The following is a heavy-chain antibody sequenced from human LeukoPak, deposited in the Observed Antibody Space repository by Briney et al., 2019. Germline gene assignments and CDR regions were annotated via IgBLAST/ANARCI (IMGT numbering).Heavy chain of an antibody. Sequence: PSETLSLTCTVSGGSISSYYWSWIRQPPGKGLEWIGYIYYSGSTNYNPSLKSRVTISVDTSKNQFSLKRSSVTAADTAVYYCARNIVVVPAAIGSHAFDIWGQGTMVTVSS. D-gene: IGHD2-2*01. CDR2: IYYSGST. J-gene: IGHJ3*02. CDR1: GGSISSYY. V-gene: IGHV4-59*01. CDR3: ARNIVVVPAAIGSHAFDI.